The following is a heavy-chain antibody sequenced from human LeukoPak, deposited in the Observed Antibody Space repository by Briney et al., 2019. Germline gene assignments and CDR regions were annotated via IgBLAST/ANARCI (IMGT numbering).Heavy chain of an antibody. CDR1: GFTFSSYS. CDR3: ARGGRDGYNLYFDY. J-gene: IGHJ4*02. CDR2: ISSSSSYI. Sequence: GGSLRLSCGASGFTFSSYSMNWVRQAPGKGLEWVSSISSSSSYIYYADSVKGRFTIPRDNAKHSLYLQMNSLRAEDTAVYYCARGGRDGYNLYFDYWGQGTLATVSS. D-gene: IGHD5-24*01. V-gene: IGHV3-21*01.